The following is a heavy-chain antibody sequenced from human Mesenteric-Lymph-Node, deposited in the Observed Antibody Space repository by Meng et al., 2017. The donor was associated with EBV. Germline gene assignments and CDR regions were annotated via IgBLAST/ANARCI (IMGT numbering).Heavy chain of an antibody. V-gene: IGHV5-51*01. D-gene: IGHD4-23*01. J-gene: IGHJ4*02. CDR3: ARQQGNSGGDY. Sequence: VKKPGEYMNISLKVSGYSFTSYGIGSVRRMPGKGLEWMVIIYPGDSDTRYSPSFKDKVTISADKSISTAYLQWSSLKASDTAMYYCARQQGNSGGDYWGQGTLVTVSS. CDR2: IYPGDSDT. CDR1: GYSFTSYG.